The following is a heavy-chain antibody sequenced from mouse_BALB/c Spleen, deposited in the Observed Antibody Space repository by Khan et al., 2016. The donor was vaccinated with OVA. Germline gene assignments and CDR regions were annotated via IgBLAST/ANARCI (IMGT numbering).Heavy chain of an antibody. V-gene: IGHV5-12-1*01. CDR3: ARHDDYERYAMDY. D-gene: IGHD2-4*01. CDR2: ISSGGGST. Sequence: EVKLLESGGGLVKPGGSLKLSCAASGFAFGSYDMSWVRQTPEKRLEWVAYISSGGGSTYYLGTVKGRFTISRDNSKNTLYLQMSSLKSEDTAIYDCARHDDYERYAMDYWGQGTSVTVSS. CDR1: GFAFGSYD. J-gene: IGHJ4*01.